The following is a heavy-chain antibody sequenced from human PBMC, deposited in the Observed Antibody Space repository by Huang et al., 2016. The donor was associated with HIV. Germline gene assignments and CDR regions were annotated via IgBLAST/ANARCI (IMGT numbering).Heavy chain of an antibody. CDR3: AKDLTYTFGRHFDY. CDR2: IRYDGNNY. Sequence: GFTFGSFGMHWVRQAPGKGLEWVAFIRYDGNNYYYADSVRGRFTISRDNSKDTLDLQMNRLRPDDSAVYYCAKDLTYTFGRHFDYWGRGTLVTVSS. CDR1: GFTFGSFG. V-gene: IGHV3-30*02. J-gene: IGHJ4*02. D-gene: IGHD3-3*01.